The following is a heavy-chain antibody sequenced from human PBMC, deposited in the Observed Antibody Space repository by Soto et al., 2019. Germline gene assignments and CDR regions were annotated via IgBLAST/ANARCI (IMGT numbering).Heavy chain of an antibody. CDR1: GGTFSSYA. CDR2: IIPIFGTA. CDR3: ARGGGNSGYPQDGYGMDV. V-gene: IGHV1-69*12. J-gene: IGHJ6*02. Sequence: QVQLVQSGAEVKKPGSSVKVSCKASGGTFSSYAISWVRQAPGQGLEWMGGIIPIFGTANYAQKFQGRVTITADDSTGTAYMELSSLRSEDTAVYYCARGGGNSGYPQDGYGMDVWGQGTTVTVPS. D-gene: IGHD5-12*01.